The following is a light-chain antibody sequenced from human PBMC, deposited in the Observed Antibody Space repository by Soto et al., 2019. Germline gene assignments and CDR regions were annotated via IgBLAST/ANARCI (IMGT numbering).Light chain of an antibody. CDR2: DAS. CDR1: QSISTW. CDR3: QQNNRHPKT. Sequence: DIQMTQSPSTLSASVRDSVTITCGARQSISTWLAWYQQPPGTAPNLLIYDASSFASSVASIFSGSGSATEFTLTISSLQPDDLANFCYQQNNRHPKTFGQGTKVDIK. V-gene: IGKV1-5*01. J-gene: IGKJ1*01.